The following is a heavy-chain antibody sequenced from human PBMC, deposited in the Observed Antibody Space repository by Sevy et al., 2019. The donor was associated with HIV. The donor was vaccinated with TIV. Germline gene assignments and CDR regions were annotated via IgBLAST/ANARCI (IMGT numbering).Heavy chain of an antibody. V-gene: IGHV3-33*01. D-gene: IGHD4-17*01. J-gene: IGHJ4*02. CDR3: ARDLEFYDYGDYGPAFMPDY. CDR2: IWFDGSNT. CDR1: GFTFTTYG. Sequence: GGSLRLSCAASGFTFTTYGMHWVRQAPGKGLEWVAVIWFDGSNTYYADSVKGRFTISRDIAKNTLHLQMNSLRAEDTAVYYCARDLEFYDYGDYGPAFMPDYWGQGTLVTVSS.